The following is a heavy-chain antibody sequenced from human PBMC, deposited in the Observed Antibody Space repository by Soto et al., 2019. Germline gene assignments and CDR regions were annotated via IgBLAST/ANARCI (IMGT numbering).Heavy chain of an antibody. J-gene: IGHJ4*02. Sequence: QVQLQQWGAGLLKPSETLSLTCAVYGGSFSGYYWSWIRQTPGKGLEWIGEINHSGSTNYNPSLKSRVTISVDTSKNQFSLKLSSVTAADTAVYYCASPRAAAVGYWGQGTLVTVSS. CDR1: GGSFSGYY. CDR3: ASPRAAAVGY. CDR2: INHSGST. V-gene: IGHV4-34*01. D-gene: IGHD6-13*01.